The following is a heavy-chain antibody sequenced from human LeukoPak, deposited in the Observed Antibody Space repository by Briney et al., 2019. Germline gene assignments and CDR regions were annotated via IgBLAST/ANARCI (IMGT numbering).Heavy chain of an antibody. D-gene: IGHD6-13*01. CDR1: GFTFSSYG. CDR2: IWYDGSNK. CDR3: ARDPRYTSSSIDY. V-gene: IGHV3-33*01. J-gene: IGHJ4*02. Sequence: PGRSLRLSCAASGFTFSSYGMHWVRQAPGKGLEWVAFIWYDGSNKDYADSVKGRFTISRDESKNTMYLQMNSLRVEDTAVYYCARDPRYTSSSIDYWGQGTLVTVSS.